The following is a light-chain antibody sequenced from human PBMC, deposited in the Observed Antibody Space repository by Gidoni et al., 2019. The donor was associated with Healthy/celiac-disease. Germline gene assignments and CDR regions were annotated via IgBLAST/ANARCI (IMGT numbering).Light chain of an antibody. CDR1: QDISNY. CDR2: DAS. CDR3: QQRAT. V-gene: IGKV1-33*01. J-gene: IGKJ2*01. Sequence: DIQMTQSPSSLSASVGDRVTITCQASQDISNYLNWYQQKPGKAPKLLIYDASNLETGVPSRFSGSGSGTDFTFTISSLQPEDIATYYCQQRATFXQXTKLXIK.